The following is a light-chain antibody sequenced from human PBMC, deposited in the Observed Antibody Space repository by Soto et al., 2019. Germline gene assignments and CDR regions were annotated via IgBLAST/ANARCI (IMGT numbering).Light chain of an antibody. Sequence: QSVLTQPPSASGSPGQSVTISWTGSSSDVGGYNYVSWFQQHPGQAPKLIIHEVNQRPSGVPDRFSGSKSGNTASLTVSGLQAEDEGTYYCSSYGGYNNVVFGTGTKVNVL. V-gene: IGLV2-8*01. J-gene: IGLJ1*01. CDR1: SSDVGGYNY. CDR2: EVN. CDR3: SSYGGYNNVV.